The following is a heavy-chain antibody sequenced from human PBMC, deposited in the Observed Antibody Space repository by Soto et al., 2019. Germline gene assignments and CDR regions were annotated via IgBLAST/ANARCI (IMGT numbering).Heavy chain of an antibody. Sequence: GSLRLSCAASGFTFSSYDMHWVRQATGKGLEWVSAIGTAGDTYYPGSVKGRFTISRENAKNSLYLQMNSLRAGDTAVYYCARGNYCGGDCYSFDYWGQGTLVTVSS. D-gene: IGHD2-21*01. CDR2: IGTAGDT. CDR1: GFTFSSYD. V-gene: IGHV3-13*01. CDR3: ARGNYCGGDCYSFDY. J-gene: IGHJ4*02.